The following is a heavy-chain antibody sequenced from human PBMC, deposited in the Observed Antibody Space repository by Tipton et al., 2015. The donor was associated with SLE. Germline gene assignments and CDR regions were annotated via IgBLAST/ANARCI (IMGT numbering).Heavy chain of an antibody. Sequence: TLSLTCTVSGGSIRNYFWHWIRQSPGKGLEWIGYVYDSGTTKYNPSLKSRVTISLDKSKNQLSLRLSSVTAADTAVYYCARAALVTRTDYWGQGTPVTVSS. V-gene: IGHV4-59*12. CDR3: ARAALVTRTDY. CDR1: GGSIRNYF. CDR2: VYDSGTT. D-gene: IGHD1-1*01. J-gene: IGHJ4*02.